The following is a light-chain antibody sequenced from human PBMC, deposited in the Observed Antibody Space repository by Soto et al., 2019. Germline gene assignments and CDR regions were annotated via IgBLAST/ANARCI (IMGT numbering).Light chain of an antibody. J-gene: IGKJ1*01. Sequence: EIVMTQSPSTLAVSPGERATLSCGASQSVSGNLAWYQQKPGQAPRLLIYGASTRATGIPAKFSGGGSGTEFTLTISSLQSEDFAIYYCQQYKNGWTFGQGTKVDIK. CDR2: GAS. CDR1: QSVSGN. CDR3: QQYKNGWT. V-gene: IGKV3-15*01.